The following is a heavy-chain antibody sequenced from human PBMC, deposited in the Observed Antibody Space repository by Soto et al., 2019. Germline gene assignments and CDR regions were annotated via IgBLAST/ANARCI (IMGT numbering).Heavy chain of an antibody. CDR3: ARESSSGRRDRIDY. Sequence: GGSLRLSCVASGFTSSNHGMHWVRQAPGKGLEWVTVIWYDGTNRFYADSVKGRFTISRDISENTVYLQMDSLRSEDTAVYYCARESSSGRRDRIDYWGQGTLVTVSS. V-gene: IGHV3-33*01. D-gene: IGHD6-19*01. CDR1: GFTSSNHG. CDR2: IWYDGTNR. J-gene: IGHJ4*02.